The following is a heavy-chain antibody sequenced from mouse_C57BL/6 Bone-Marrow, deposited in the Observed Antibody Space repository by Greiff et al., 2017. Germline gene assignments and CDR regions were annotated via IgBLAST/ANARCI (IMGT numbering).Heavy chain of an antibody. CDR1: GYAFTNYL. J-gene: IGHJ2*01. D-gene: IGHD1-1*01. Sequence: QVQLKQSGAELVRPGTSVKVSCKASGYAFTNYLIEWVKQRPGQGLEWIGVINPGSGGTNYNEKFKGKATLTADNSSSTAYMQLSSLTSEDSAVYFCARSITTVVARGYYFDYWGQGTTLTVSS. CDR2: INPGSGGT. CDR3: ARSITTVVARGYYFDY. V-gene: IGHV1-54*01.